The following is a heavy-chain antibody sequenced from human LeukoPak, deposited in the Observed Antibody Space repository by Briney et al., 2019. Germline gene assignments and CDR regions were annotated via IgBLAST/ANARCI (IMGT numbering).Heavy chain of an antibody. CDR1: GYTFTSYG. CDR2: ISAYNGDT. V-gene: IGHV1-18*01. CDR3: ARDQCSSTSCYDYYGMDV. J-gene: IGHJ6*02. D-gene: IGHD2-2*01. Sequence: ASVKVSCKASGYTFTSYGISWVRQAPGQGLEWMGWISAYNGDTNYAQKLQGRVTMTTDTSTSTAYMELRSLRSDDTAVYYCARDQCSSTSCYDYYGMDVWGQGTTVTVSS.